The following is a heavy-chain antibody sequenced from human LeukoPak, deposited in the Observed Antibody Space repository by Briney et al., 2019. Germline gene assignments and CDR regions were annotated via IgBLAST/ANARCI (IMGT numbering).Heavy chain of an antibody. CDR3: ARHPGVIVPIDY. Sequence: GESLKISCQGSGYTFTSYWIGWVRQMPGKGLEWMGFIYPGDSDTRYSPSFQGQVTISADKSISTAYLQWSSLKASDTAIYYCARHPGVIVPIDYWGQGTLDTVSS. D-gene: IGHD3-16*02. J-gene: IGHJ4*02. CDR2: IYPGDSDT. CDR1: GYTFTSYW. V-gene: IGHV5-51*01.